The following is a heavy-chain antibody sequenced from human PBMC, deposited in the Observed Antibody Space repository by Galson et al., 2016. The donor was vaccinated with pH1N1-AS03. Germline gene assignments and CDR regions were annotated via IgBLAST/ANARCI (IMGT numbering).Heavy chain of an antibody. V-gene: IGHV5-51*01. Sequence: SGAEVNKPGESLQISCKGSGYSFTNHWIAWVRQMPGKGLEWMGFIYPVDSDTRYSPSFQGQVTISADKSVTTAYLQWSSLKTSDTAIYYCARHREYQVLSSAMDVWGQGTTVTVSS. D-gene: IGHD2-2*01. CDR3: ARHREYQVLSSAMDV. CDR2: IYPVDSDT. J-gene: IGHJ6*02. CDR1: GYSFTNHW.